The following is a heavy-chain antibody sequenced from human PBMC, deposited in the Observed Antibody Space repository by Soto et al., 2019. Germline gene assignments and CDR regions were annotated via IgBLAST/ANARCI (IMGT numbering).Heavy chain of an antibody. CDR3: ARTIVVVTARDDAFDI. CDR2: IYYSGST. Sequence: SETLSLTCTVSGGSISSSSYYWGWIRQPPGKGLEWIGSIYYSGSTYYNPSLKSRVTISVDTSKNQFSLKLSSVTAADMAVYYCARTIVVVTARDDAFDIWGQGTMVTVSS. J-gene: IGHJ3*02. V-gene: IGHV4-39*01. D-gene: IGHD2-21*02. CDR1: GGSISSSSYY.